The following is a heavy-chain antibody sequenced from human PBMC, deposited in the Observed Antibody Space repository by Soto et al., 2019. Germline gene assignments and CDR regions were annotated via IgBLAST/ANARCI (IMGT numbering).Heavy chain of an antibody. D-gene: IGHD3-3*01. Sequence: GESLKISCKASGYSFSNYWISWVRQMPGKGLEWMGRIDPSDSYTNYSPSFQGHVTFSADKSISTAYLQWNNLKASDTAMYYCVRISNYDVWSGYSSSSYFWFDPWGQGTLVTVSS. CDR2: IDPSDSYT. J-gene: IGHJ5*02. V-gene: IGHV5-10-1*01. CDR1: GYSFSNYW. CDR3: VRISNYDVWSGYSSSSYFWFDP.